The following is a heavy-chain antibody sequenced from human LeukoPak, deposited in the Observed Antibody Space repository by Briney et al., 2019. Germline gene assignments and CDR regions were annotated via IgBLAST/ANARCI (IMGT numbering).Heavy chain of an antibody. CDR3: ARVPVGGNWFDP. Sequence: ASVKVSCKASGYTLTGSYMHWVRQAPGQGLEWMGWINPNTGGTNYAQKFQGRVTITTDESTSTAYMELSSLRSEDTAVYYCARVPVGGNWFDPWGQGTLVTVSS. CDR2: INPNTGGT. CDR1: GYTLTGSY. J-gene: IGHJ5*02. D-gene: IGHD1-26*01. V-gene: IGHV1-2*02.